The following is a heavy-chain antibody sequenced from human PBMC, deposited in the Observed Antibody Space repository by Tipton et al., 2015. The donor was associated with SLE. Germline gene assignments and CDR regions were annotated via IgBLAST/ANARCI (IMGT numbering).Heavy chain of an antibody. CDR3: ARGLRQLVHYYYYYMDV. J-gene: IGHJ6*03. CDR2: VFYNGET. V-gene: IGHV4-59*01. D-gene: IGHD6-13*01. CDR1: RGSISSYY. Sequence: TLSLTCTVSRGSISSYYWSWIRQPPGQGLEWIGHVFYNGETNYNPSLKGRVTISLDTSMKQFSLNLMSVTSADTAVYYCARGLRQLVHYYYYYMDVWGKGTTVTVSS.